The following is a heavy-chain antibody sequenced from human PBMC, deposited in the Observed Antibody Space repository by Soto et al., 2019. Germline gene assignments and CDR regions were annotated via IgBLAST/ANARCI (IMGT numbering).Heavy chain of an antibody. CDR1: GGTFSSYA. CDR2: IIPIFGTA. CDR3: AQSLGIVVVTTARNWFDP. V-gene: IGHV1-69*01. D-gene: IGHD3-22*01. J-gene: IGHJ5*02. Sequence: QVQLVQSGAEVKKPGSSVKVSCKASGGTFSSYAISWVRQAPGQGLEWMGGIIPIFGTANYAQKFQGRVTITADESMSTAYMELSSLRSDDTAVYYCAQSLGIVVVTTARNWFDPSCQGTLVTVSS.